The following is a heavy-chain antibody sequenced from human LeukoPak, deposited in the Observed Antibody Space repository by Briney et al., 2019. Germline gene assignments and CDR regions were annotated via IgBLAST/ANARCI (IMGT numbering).Heavy chain of an antibody. Sequence: GGSLRLSCAASGFTFSSYWMSWVRQAPGRGLEWVANIKQDGSEKYYVDSVKGRFTIPRDNSKNTLYLQMNSLRAEDTAVYYCAKDHSYSGYDSVRDFDYWGQGTLVTVSS. CDR1: GFTFSSYW. V-gene: IGHV3-7*03. CDR3: AKDHSYSGYDSVRDFDY. CDR2: IKQDGSEK. D-gene: IGHD5-12*01. J-gene: IGHJ4*02.